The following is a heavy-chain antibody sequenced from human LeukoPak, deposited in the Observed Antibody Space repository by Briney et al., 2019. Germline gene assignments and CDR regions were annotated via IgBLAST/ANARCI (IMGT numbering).Heavy chain of an antibody. CDR2: IIPIFGTA. CDR3: AREMATIYPSKSFDI. Sequence: SVKVSCKTSGGTFSSYAISWVRQAPGQGLEWMGGIIPIFGTANYAQKFQGRVTITADESTSTAYMELSSLRSEDTAVYYCAREMATIYPSKSFDIWGQGTMVTVSS. D-gene: IGHD5-24*01. V-gene: IGHV1-69*13. J-gene: IGHJ3*02. CDR1: GGTFSSYA.